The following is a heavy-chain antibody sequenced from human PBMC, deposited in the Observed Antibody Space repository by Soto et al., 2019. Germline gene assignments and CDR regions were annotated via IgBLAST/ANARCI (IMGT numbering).Heavy chain of an antibody. CDR3: AGGRGAAGTDSVQYYGMAV. D-gene: IGHD6-13*01. CDR1: GFTFSSYS. V-gene: IGHV3-21*01. J-gene: IGHJ6*02. Sequence: EVQLVESGGGLVKPGGTLRLSCAASGFTFSSYSMNWVRQAPGKGLEWVSSISSSSSYIYYADSVKGRFTISRDNAKNSLFLQMNRLRVEDTAVYYCAGGRGAAGTDSVQYYGMAVWGQGTTVTVSS. CDR2: ISSSSSYI.